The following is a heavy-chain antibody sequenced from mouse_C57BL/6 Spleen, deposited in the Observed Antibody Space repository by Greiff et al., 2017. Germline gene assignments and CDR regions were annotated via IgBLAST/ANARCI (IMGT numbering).Heavy chain of an antibody. J-gene: IGHJ4*01. CDR1: GFTFSDYG. Sequence: EVKVVESGGGLVKPGGSLKLSCAASGFTFSDYGMHWVRQAPEKGLEWVAYISSGSSTIYYADTVKGRFTISRDNAKNTLFLQMTSLRSEDTAMYYCARTVVARNAMDYWGQGTSVTVSS. V-gene: IGHV5-17*01. D-gene: IGHD1-1*01. CDR3: ARTVVARNAMDY. CDR2: ISSGSSTI.